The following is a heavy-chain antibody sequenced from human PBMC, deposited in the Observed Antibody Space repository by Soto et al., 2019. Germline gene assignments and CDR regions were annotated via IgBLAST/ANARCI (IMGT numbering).Heavy chain of an antibody. CDR1: GLTFNRLA. CDR2: INSGGGST. D-gene: IGHD4-17*01. J-gene: IGHJ6*02. Sequence: EVQVLESGGGLVQPGGSLTLSCAGTGLTFNRLAMSWVRQAPGKGLEWVASINSGGGSTYYAESVKGRSTISRDISKNTLYLEMHSLRVEDTAVYFCGKDPGTIDHYYNLDVWGQGTTVTVSS. V-gene: IGHV3-23*01. CDR3: GKDPGTIDHYYNLDV.